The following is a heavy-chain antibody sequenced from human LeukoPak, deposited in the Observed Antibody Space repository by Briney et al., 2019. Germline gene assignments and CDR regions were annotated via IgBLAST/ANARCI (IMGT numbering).Heavy chain of an antibody. CDR1: LGSLSGNTYC. J-gene: IGHJ4*02. CDR2: MFCNGSP. Sequence: LEALSLTRTLSLGSLSGNTYCWGWFRQPPRKGLEWMGRMFCNGSPYNLPSLNSRATISVDTSNNHFSLRVSSVTAADAAVYYWGSRGGYSGGYYYFDYWGQGTLVTVSS. CDR3: GSRGGYSGGYYYFDY. V-gene: IGHV4-39*01. D-gene: IGHD6-25*01.